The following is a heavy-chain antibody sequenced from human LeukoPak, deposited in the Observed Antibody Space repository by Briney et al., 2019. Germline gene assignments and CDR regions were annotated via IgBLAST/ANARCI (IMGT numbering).Heavy chain of an antibody. V-gene: IGHV3-49*04. Sequence: GGSLRLSCAASGFTFSSYAMSWVRQAPGKGLEWVGFIRSKAYGGTTEYAASVKGRFTISRDDSKSIAYLQMNSLKTEDTAVYCCTRDLDYNYYYYYMDVWGKGTTVIVSS. J-gene: IGHJ6*03. CDR3: TRDLDYNYYYYYMDV. CDR1: GFTFSSYA. CDR2: IRSKAYGGTT. D-gene: IGHD4-11*01.